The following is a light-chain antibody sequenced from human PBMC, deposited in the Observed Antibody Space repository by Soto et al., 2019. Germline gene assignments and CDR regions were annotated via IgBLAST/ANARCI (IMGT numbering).Light chain of an antibody. Sequence: QSALTQPPSASGSPGQSVTISCTGTSSDVGGYNYVSCYQQHPGKAPKLMIYEVSKRPSGVPDRFSGSKSGNTASLTVSGLQAEDEADYYCSSYAGSNPLFGGGTKLTVL. V-gene: IGLV2-8*01. CDR2: EVS. J-gene: IGLJ2*01. CDR1: SSDVGGYNY. CDR3: SSYAGSNPL.